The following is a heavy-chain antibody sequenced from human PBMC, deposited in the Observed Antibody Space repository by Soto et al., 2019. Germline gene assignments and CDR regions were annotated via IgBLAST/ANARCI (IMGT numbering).Heavy chain of an antibody. CDR2: IAVGSGYT. CDR3: AADATAWQQMVPSDY. CDR1: GFTFTSSA. D-gene: IGHD2-8*01. J-gene: IGHJ4*02. Sequence: SVKVSCKASGFTFTSSAFQWVRQARGQRLEWIGWIAVGSGYTNYAQRFQDRVTLTRDMSTATTYMELSRLTSEDTAIYYCAADATAWQQMVPSDYWGQGALVNVSS. V-gene: IGHV1-58*01.